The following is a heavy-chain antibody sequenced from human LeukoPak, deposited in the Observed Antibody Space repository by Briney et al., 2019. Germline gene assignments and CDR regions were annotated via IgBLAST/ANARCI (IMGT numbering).Heavy chain of an antibody. V-gene: IGHV3-74*01. CDR2: IHRDGTDT. CDR1: GFTFSSYW. D-gene: IGHD2-2*01. J-gene: IGHJ5*02. Sequence: GGSLRLSCAASGFTFSSYWMHWVRQAPGKGLVWVSRIHRDGTDTSYADSVKGRVTISRDNSKNTLYLEMNSLRAEDTAVYYCATSPGAHPKWFDPWGQGTLVIVSS. CDR3: ATSPGAHPKWFDP.